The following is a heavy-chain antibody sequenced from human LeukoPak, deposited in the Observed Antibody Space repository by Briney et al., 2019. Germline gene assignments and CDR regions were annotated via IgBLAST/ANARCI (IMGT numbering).Heavy chain of an antibody. D-gene: IGHD6-19*01. J-gene: IGHJ4*02. V-gene: IGHV6-1*01. CDR1: GDTVSSNTAA. Sequence: SQTLSLTCAISGDTVSSNTAAWIWIRQSPSRGLECLGRTYYRSKWYNEYAVSVKSRMAINPDTSKNQFSLQLNSVTPEDTAVYYCARDRGASGWLDYWGQGTLVTVSS. CDR2: TYYRSKWYN. CDR3: ARDRGASGWLDY.